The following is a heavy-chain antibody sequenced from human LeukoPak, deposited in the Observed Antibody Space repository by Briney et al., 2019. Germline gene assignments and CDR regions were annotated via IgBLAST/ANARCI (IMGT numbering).Heavy chain of an antibody. V-gene: IGHV3-49*04. CDR3: TRADCSSTSCSAKDAFDI. CDR2: IRSKAYGGTT. D-gene: IGHD2-2*01. J-gene: IGHJ3*02. CDR1: GFTFGDYA. Sequence: GGSLRLSCTASGFTFGDYAMSWVRQAPGKGLEWVGFIRSKAYGGTTEYAASVKGRFTISRDDSKSIAYLQMNSLKTEDTAVYYCTRADCSSTSCSAKDAFDIWGQGTMVTVSS.